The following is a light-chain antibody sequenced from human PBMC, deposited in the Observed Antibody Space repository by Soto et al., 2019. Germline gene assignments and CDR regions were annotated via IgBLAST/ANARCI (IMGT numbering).Light chain of an antibody. CDR2: SSN. Sequence: QSALTQPPSASGTPGQRVTISCSGSSSNIGTNTVNWYQQFPRSAPKLLMYSSNQRPSGVPGRFSGSKSGTSASLAISGLQSEDEADYYCAAWDGSLNVVLFGGGTKLTVL. V-gene: IGLV1-44*01. J-gene: IGLJ3*02. CDR3: AAWDGSLNVVL. CDR1: SSNIGTNT.